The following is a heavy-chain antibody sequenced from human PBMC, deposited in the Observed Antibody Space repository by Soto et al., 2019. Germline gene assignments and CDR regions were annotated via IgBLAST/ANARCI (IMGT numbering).Heavy chain of an antibody. Sequence: ASDPLALQSTVSGDSVSSVGLHWDWLLPPQGKGLEWIGYIYNGGSTYYRPSLESRMHMSLDATRNHYSLRLTSVTAADTAVYFCARAPVGLDTISYFDYWGQGKLVTGSS. D-gene: IGHD3-3*01. V-gene: IGHV4-30-2*05. J-gene: IGHJ4*02. CDR3: ARAPVGLDTISYFDY. CDR1: GDSVSSVGLH. CDR2: IYNGGST.